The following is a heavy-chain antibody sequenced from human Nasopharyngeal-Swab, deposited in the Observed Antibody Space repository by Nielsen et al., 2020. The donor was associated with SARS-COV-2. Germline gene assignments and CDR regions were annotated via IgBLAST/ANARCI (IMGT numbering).Heavy chain of an antibody. CDR1: GFTFSSYA. CDR3: ARDHYDFWSGYNTRYYFDY. CDR2: ISYDGSNK. J-gene: IGHJ4*02. V-gene: IGHV3-30-3*01. Sequence: GESLKISCAASGFTFSSYAMHWVRQAPGKGLEWVAVISYDGSNKYYADSVKGRFTISRDNSKNALYLQMNSLRAEDTAVYYCARDHYDFWSGYNTRYYFDYWGQGTLVTASS. D-gene: IGHD3-3*01.